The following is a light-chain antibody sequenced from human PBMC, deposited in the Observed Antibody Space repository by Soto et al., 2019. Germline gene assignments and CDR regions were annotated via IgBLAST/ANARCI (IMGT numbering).Light chain of an antibody. V-gene: IGKV1-5*03. CDR1: QSISSW. Sequence: DIQMTQSPSTLSASVGDRVTITCRASQSISSWLAWYQQKPGKAPKLLIYKASSLESGVPSTFSGSGSGTEFTLTISSLQPDDFATYNCLQYNSYSTWTFGQGTKVEIK. CDR2: KAS. CDR3: LQYNSYSTWT. J-gene: IGKJ1*01.